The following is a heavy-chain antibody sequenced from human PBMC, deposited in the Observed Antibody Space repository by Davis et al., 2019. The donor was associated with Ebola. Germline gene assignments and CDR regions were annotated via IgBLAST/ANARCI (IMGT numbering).Heavy chain of an antibody. D-gene: IGHD3-3*01. V-gene: IGHV3-21*01. Sequence: GESLKISCAASGFTFSSYSMNWVRQAPGKGLEWVSSISSSSSYIYYADSVKGRFTISRDNAKNSLYLQMNSLRAEDTAVYYCAREVSYDFWSGTTSDYWGQGTLVTVSS. J-gene: IGHJ4*02. CDR1: GFTFSSYS. CDR3: AREVSYDFWSGTTSDY. CDR2: ISSSSSYI.